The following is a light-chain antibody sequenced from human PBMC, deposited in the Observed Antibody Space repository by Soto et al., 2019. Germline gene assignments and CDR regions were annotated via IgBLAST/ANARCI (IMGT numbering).Light chain of an antibody. V-gene: IGLV2-14*01. CDR2: DVS. CDR3: SSYTSSSATS. Sequence: QSALTQPASVSGSPGQSITISCTGTSSDVGGYNYVSWYQQHPGKAPRLMIYDVSNRPSGVSNRFSGSKSGNTASLTISGLQADDEADYYCSSYTSSSATSFGGGTQLTVL. CDR1: SSDVGGYNY. J-gene: IGLJ2*01.